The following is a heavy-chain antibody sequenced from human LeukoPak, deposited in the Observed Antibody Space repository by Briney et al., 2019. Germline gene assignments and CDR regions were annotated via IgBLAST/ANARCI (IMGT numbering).Heavy chain of an antibody. V-gene: IGHV3-7*01. CDR2: IKQDGSEK. J-gene: IGHJ4*02. CDR3: ARGSGIASYYFDY. CDR1: GFTFSSYW. Sequence: PGGSLRLSCAASGFTFSSYWMSWVRQAPGKGLEWVANIKQDGSEKYYVDPVKGRFTISRDNAKNSLYLQLNSLRAEDTAVYYCARGSGIASYYFDYWGQGTLVTVSS. D-gene: IGHD6-13*01.